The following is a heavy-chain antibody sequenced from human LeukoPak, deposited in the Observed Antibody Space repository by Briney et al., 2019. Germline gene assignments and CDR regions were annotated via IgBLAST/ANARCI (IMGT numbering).Heavy chain of an antibody. V-gene: IGHV3-7*03. Sequence: GGSLRLSCAASGFTFRTYWMSWVRQAPGKGLEWVANIRQDGNEKYYVDSVKGRFTISRDNSKNTLYLQMNSLRAEDTAVYYCRVSGWYEYYYYYMDVWGKGTTVTVSS. CDR2: IRQDGNEK. J-gene: IGHJ6*03. CDR1: GFTFRTYW. CDR3: RVSGWYEYYYYYMDV. D-gene: IGHD6-19*01.